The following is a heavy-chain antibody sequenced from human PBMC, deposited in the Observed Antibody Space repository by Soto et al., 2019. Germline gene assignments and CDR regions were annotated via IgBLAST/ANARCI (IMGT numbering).Heavy chain of an antibody. J-gene: IGHJ1*01. D-gene: IGHD2-2*01. CDR1: GFTFSSHS. V-gene: IGHV3-21*01. CDR3: ARDSQLQGPPAEYFQH. CDR2: ISSSSSYI. Sequence: PGGSLRLSCAASGFTFSSHSMNWVRQAPGKGLEWVSSISSSSSYIYYADSVKGRFTISRDNAKNSLYLQMNSLRAEDTAVYYCARDSQLQGPPAEYFQHWGQGTLVTVSS.